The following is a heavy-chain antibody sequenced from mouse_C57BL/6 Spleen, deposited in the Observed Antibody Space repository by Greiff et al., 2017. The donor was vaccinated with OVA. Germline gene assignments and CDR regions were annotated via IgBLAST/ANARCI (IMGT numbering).Heavy chain of an antibody. J-gene: IGHJ4*01. CDR3: TRGGGYDGAMDY. Sequence: EVQRVESGEGLVKPGGSLKLSCAASGFTFSSYAMSWVRQTPEKRLEWVAYISSGGDYIYYADTVKGRFTISRDNARNTLYLQMSSLKSEDTDMYDCTRGGGYDGAMDYWGQGTSVTVSS. CDR1: GFTFSSYA. V-gene: IGHV5-9-1*02. D-gene: IGHD2-2*01. CDR2: ISSGGDYI.